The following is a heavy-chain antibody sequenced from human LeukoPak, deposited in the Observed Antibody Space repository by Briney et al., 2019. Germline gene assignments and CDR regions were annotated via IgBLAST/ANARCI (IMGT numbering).Heavy chain of an antibody. J-gene: IGHJ3*02. Sequence: GGSLRLSCAASGFTFSSYNMNWVRQAPGKGLEWVSYISSSVSIIYYADSVKGRFTISRDNAKNSPYLQMNSLRAEDTAVYYCARAIYYYDSSAYYYADAFDIWGQGTMVTVSS. V-gene: IGHV3-48*04. D-gene: IGHD3-22*01. CDR1: GFTFSSYN. CDR2: ISSSVSII. CDR3: ARAIYYYDSSAYYYADAFDI.